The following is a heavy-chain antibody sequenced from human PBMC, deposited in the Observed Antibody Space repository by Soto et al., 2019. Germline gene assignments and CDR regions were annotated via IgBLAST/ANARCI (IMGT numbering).Heavy chain of an antibody. D-gene: IGHD3-22*01. V-gene: IGHV4-31*03. Sequence: SETLSLTCTVSGGSISSCGYYWSWIRQHPGKGLEWIGYIYYSGSTYYNPSLKSRVTISVDTSKNQFSLKLSSVTAADTAVYYCARATTYYYDSSAIDYWGQGTLVTVS. CDR1: GGSISSCGYY. J-gene: IGHJ4*02. CDR2: IYYSGST. CDR3: ARATTYYYDSSAIDY.